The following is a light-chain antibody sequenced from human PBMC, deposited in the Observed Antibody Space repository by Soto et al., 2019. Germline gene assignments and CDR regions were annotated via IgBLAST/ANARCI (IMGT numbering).Light chain of an antibody. J-gene: IGKJ1*01. CDR1: QSISSW. V-gene: IGKV1-5*03. CDR2: KTS. CDR3: QQYSNYWT. Sequence: IQITQSPSTLSASVGDRVTITCRASQSISSWLAWYQQKPGKAPKPLIYKTSTLESGVPSRFSGSGSGTEFILTISSLQPDDFATYYCQQYSNYWTFGQGTKVDIK.